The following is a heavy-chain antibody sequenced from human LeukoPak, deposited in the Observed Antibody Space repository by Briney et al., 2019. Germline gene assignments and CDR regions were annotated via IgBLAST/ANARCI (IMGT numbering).Heavy chain of an antibody. CDR3: SRDVAMVRGVIIARQYYFDY. J-gene: IGHJ4*02. Sequence: GASVNVSCMASGYAFTSYYMHWVRLAPGHGLEWMGRINPDSGGTNYAQKFQGRVTMTRDTSLSHDYMQLSRLISDGSGVYYCSRDVAMVRGVIIARQYYFDYWGQGTLVTVSS. V-gene: IGHV1-2*05. CDR1: GYAFTSYY. D-gene: IGHD3-10*01. CDR2: INPDSGGT.